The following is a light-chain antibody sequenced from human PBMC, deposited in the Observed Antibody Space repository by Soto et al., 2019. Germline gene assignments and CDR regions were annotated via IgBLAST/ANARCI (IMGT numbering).Light chain of an antibody. J-gene: IGKJ4*01. CDR3: QQFTSYPT. CDR2: DAS. Sequence: IQLTQSPSSLSASVGDRVTITCRASQGISSALAWYQQKPGKAPNLLIYDASSLESGVPSRFSGRGSGTDFTLTISSLQPEDFATYYCQQFTSYPTFGGGTKVEIK. CDR1: QGISSA. V-gene: IGKV1-13*02.